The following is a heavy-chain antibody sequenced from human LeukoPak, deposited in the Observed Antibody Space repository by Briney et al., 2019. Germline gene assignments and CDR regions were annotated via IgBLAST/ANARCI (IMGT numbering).Heavy chain of an antibody. D-gene: IGHD3-9*01. CDR2: TYYSENT. Sequence: GSLRLSCAASGFTFSSYAMSWVRQPPGKGLEWIGNTYYSENTYSNPSLKSRVTISVDTSKNQLSLKLSSVTAADTAVYYCARHVFDYDIFSHFQYYYMDVWGKGTTVTVSS. CDR1: GFTFSSYA. J-gene: IGHJ6*03. CDR3: ARHVFDYDIFSHFQYYYMDV. V-gene: IGHV4-39*01.